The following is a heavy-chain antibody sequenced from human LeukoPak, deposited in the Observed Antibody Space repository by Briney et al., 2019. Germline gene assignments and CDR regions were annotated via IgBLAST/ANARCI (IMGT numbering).Heavy chain of an antibody. CDR3: ARTRDYGNWYFDL. CDR1: GGTFSSYT. D-gene: IGHD4-17*01. Sequence: SVKVSCKASGGTFSSYTISWVRQAPGQGLEWMGRIIPILGIANYAQKFQGRVTITADKSTSTAYMELSSLRSEDTDVYYCARTRDYGNWYFDLWGRGTLVTVSS. V-gene: IGHV1-69*02. CDR2: IIPILGIA. J-gene: IGHJ2*01.